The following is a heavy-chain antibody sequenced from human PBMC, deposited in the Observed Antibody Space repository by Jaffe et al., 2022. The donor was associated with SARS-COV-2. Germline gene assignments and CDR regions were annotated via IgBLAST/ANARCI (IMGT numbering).Heavy chain of an antibody. D-gene: IGHD3-16*01. CDR2: IYSTGRT. Sequence: QVQLQESGPGQVKPSQTLSLTCSVSGGSISSGSHYWSWIRQPAGKGLEWIGRIYSTGRTDYNPSLKSRVAISLDTSKSQFSLDLSSVTAADTAIYYCARGGSPYYFMDVWGQGTTVTVSS. J-gene: IGHJ6*02. CDR1: GGSISSGSHY. V-gene: IGHV4-61*02. CDR3: ARGGSPYYFMDV.